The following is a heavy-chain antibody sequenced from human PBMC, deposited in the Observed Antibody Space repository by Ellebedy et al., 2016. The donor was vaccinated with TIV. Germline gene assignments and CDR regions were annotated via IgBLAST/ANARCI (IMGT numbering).Heavy chain of an antibody. CDR3: AKDLAAKWLQAFDY. D-gene: IGHD5-24*01. CDR1: GLTLTNND. J-gene: IGHJ4*02. V-gene: IGHV3-30*18. CDR2: ISYDGSTK. Sequence: GESLKISCAASGLTLTNNDMHWVRQAPGKGLEWVAVISYDGSTKYYADSVKGRFTISRDDSKNTLYLQMDSLRAEDTAVYYCAKDLAAKWLQAFDYWGQGTLVTVSS.